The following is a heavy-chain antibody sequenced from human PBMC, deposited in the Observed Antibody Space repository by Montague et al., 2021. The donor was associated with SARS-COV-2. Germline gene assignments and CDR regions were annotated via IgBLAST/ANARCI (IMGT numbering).Heavy chain of an antibody. Sequence: SETLSLTCNVAGGSMSGYNWSWLRQPPGKGLQWIGSMYNRENTSYNPSLKSRVTISVDTSKKQFSLRLSSVTAADTAVYFCARGINSAGAYYYHLDVWGQGTTVTVSS. CDR3: ARGINSAGAYYYHLDV. J-gene: IGHJ6*02. CDR2: MYNRENT. V-gene: IGHV4-59*12. D-gene: IGHD2-21*01. CDR1: GGSMSGYN.